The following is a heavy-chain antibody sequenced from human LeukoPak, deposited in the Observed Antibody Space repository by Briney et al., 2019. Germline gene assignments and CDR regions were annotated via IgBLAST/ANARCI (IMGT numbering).Heavy chain of an antibody. J-gene: IGHJ3*02. CDR2: INHSGST. CDR3: ARDRRYYYDSSGYYWTFDI. CDR1: GGSFSGYY. Sequence: PSETLSLTCAVYGGSFSGYYWSWIRQPPGKGLEWIGEINHSGSTNYNPSLKSRVTISVDTSKNQFSLKLSSVTAADTAVYYCARDRRYYYDSSGYYWTFDIWGQGTMVTVSS. D-gene: IGHD3-22*01. V-gene: IGHV4-34*01.